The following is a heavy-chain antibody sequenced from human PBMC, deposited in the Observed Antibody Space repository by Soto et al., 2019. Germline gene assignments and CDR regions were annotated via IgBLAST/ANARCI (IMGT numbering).Heavy chain of an antibody. CDR3: ASDYGDYSRYLDN. Sequence: SVKVSCKASGGTFSSYAISWVRQAPGQGLEWMGGIIPIFGTANYAQKFQGRVTITADESTSTAYMELSSLRSEDTAVYYCASDYGDYSRYLDNWGQGPLVTVSS. CDR2: IIPIFGTA. CDR1: GGTFSSYA. J-gene: IGHJ4*02. D-gene: IGHD4-17*01. V-gene: IGHV1-69*13.